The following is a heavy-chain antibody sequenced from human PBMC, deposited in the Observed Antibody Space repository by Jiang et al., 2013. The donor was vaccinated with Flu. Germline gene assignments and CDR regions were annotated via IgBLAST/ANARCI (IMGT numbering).Heavy chain of an antibody. Sequence: VKKPGASVKISCRASGYPFSIYYLHWVRQAPGQGLEWMGKINPSGGRTSYAQKFQGRVTLTRDASTSTVYLQLSSLRSDDTAIYYCTREGYDSSGYSTNFFDHWGQGTLVTVSS. V-gene: IGHV1-46*01. CDR3: TREGYDSSGYSTNFFDH. CDR2: INPSGGRT. D-gene: IGHD3-22*01. CDR1: GYPFSIYY. J-gene: IGHJ4*02.